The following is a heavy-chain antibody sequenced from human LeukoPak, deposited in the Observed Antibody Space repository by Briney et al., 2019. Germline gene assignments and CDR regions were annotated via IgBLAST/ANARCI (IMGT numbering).Heavy chain of an antibody. CDR1: GYTFTSYG. J-gene: IGHJ3*02. Sequence: GASVKVSCKASGYTFTSYGISWVRQAPGQGLEWMGWISAYNGNTNYAQKLQGRVTVTTDTSTSTAYMELRSLRSDDTAVYYCARDLGAYYDFWSGYRLNDAFDIWGQGTMVTVSS. CDR2: ISAYNGNT. CDR3: ARDLGAYYDFWSGYRLNDAFDI. V-gene: IGHV1-18*01. D-gene: IGHD3-3*01.